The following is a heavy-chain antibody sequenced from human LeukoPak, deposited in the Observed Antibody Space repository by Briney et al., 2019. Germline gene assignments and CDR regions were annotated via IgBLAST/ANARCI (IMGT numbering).Heavy chain of an antibody. V-gene: IGHV3-9*01. Sequence: GGSLRLSCAASGFTFDVYAMHWVRQAPGKGLEWVSGISWNSGSIGYADSVKGRFTISRDNAKNSLYLQMNSLRAEDTALYYCARRVGATTFDYWGQGTLVTVSP. D-gene: IGHD1-26*01. CDR1: GFTFDVYA. CDR2: ISWNSGSI. J-gene: IGHJ4*02. CDR3: ARRVGATTFDY.